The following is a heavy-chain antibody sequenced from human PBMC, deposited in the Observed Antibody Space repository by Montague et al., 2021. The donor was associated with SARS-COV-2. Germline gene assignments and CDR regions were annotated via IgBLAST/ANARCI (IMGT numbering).Heavy chain of an antibody. D-gene: IGHD1-14*01. J-gene: IGHJ5*02. CDR3: VRADRRDPDTPHLYNVKGVDL. CDR2: GYYSGRS. V-gene: IGHV4-59*01. CDR1: GDSISTSY. Sequence: SETLSLTCTVSGDSISTSYWSWIRQPPGKGLELVGYGYYSGRSSYNSSLKIRVTISVDTSKNQISLNLRSVTAADSAVYFCVRADRRDPDTPHLYNVKGVDLWGQGTLVTVSS.